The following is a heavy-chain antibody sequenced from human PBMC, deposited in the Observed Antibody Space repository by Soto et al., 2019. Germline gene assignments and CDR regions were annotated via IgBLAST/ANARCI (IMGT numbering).Heavy chain of an antibody. V-gene: IGHV4-31*03. CDR2: ISYNGRT. J-gene: IGHJ4*02. CDR3: ARAEVLVIRFGS. Sequence: QVQLQESGPGLVKPSETLSLSCNVSGGSITRGGYSWSWIRQHPGKGLERIGYISYNGRTDYNPSPKSRVTISADPAKNQFSLTLDSVTAADTAVYYCARAEVLVIRFGSWGQGTLVTVSS. D-gene: IGHD3-22*01. CDR1: GGSITRGGYS.